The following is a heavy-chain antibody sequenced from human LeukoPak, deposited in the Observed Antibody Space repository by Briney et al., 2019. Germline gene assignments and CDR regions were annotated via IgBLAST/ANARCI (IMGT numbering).Heavy chain of an antibody. CDR3: ARKMGPNYGDFDY. D-gene: IGHD4-17*01. V-gene: IGHV3-7*03. CDR1: GFTFSNYW. CDR2: IKKDGREK. Sequence: GGSLRLSCAASGFTFSNYWMTWVRQAPGKGLEWVANIKKDGREKHYVDSVKGRFAISRDNSKNTLYLQMNSLRAEDTAIFYCARKMGPNYGDFDYWGQGTLVTVSS. J-gene: IGHJ4*02.